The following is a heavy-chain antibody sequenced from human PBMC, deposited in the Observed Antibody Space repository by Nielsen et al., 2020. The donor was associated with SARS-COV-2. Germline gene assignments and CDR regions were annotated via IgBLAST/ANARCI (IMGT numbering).Heavy chain of an antibody. D-gene: IGHD6-13*01. CDR1: GFTFSSYW. CDR2: INSDGSST. J-gene: IGHJ6*02. Sequence: GGSLRLSCAASGFTFSSYWMHWVRQAPGKGLVWVSRINSDGSSTSYADSVKGRFTISRDNAKNTLYLQMNSLRAEDTAVYYCARESGSSWYRYYYGMDVWGQGTTVTVSS. V-gene: IGHV3-74*01. CDR3: ARESGSSWYRYYYGMDV.